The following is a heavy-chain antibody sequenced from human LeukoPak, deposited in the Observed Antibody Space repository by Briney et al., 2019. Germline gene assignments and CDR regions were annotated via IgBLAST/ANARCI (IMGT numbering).Heavy chain of an antibody. CDR2: IYSGGST. J-gene: IGHJ4*02. D-gene: IGHD4-17*01. CDR3: ARATASRFDY. CDR1: GGSFSDYY. Sequence: ETLSLTCAVYGGSFSDYYWSWIRQPPGKGLEWVSVIYSGGSTYYADSVKGRFTISRDNSKNTVYLQMNKLRAEDTAVYYCARATASRFDYWGQGTLVTVSS. V-gene: IGHV3-53*01.